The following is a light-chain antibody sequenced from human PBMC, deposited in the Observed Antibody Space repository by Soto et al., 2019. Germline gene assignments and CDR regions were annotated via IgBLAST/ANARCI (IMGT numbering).Light chain of an antibody. CDR3: QQYDNWPRT. CDR2: GAS. J-gene: IGKJ4*01. V-gene: IGKV3-15*01. Sequence: EIVMTQSPATLSVSPGERATLSCRASQSVSSSLAWYQQKPGQAPRLLIYGASTRATGIPARFSGSGSGTEFTLTISSLQSEDVAVYYCQQYDNWPRTFGGGTKVEIK. CDR1: QSVSSS.